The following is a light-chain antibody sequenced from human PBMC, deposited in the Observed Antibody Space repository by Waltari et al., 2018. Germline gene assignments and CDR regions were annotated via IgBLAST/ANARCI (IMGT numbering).Light chain of an antibody. CDR2: GAS. J-gene: IGKJ1*01. V-gene: IGKV3-20*01. Sequence: IVLTQSPGTVSLSTGEGATLSCRASQSVSISYIAWYQKKAGQPPRLLIYGASSRASGTPVRFSGSGSGTEFTLTISGLEPEDFGVYYCQVYGTSQWTFGQGTRVEI. CDR3: QVYGTSQWT. CDR1: QSVSISY.